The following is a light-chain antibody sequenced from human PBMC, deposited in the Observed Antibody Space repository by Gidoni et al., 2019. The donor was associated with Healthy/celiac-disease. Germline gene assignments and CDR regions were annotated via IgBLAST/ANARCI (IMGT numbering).Light chain of an antibody. CDR2: AAS. Sequence: DIQMTQSPSSLSASVGDRVTITCRASQSISSYLNWYKQKPGKAPKLLIYAASSLQSGVPSRFSGSGSGTDFNLTISSLQPEDFATYYCQQSYSTPRLTFGGGTKVEIK. CDR1: QSISSY. V-gene: IGKV1-39*01. CDR3: QQSYSTPRLT. J-gene: IGKJ4*02.